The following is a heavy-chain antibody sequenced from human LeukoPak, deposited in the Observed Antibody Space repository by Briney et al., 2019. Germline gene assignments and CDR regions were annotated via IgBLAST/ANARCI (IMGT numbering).Heavy chain of an antibody. Sequence: SETLSLTCAVYGWSFNDYYWNWIRQPPGKGLEWIGEINARGDTNYNPSLKSRVNISVDTSKKQFSLRLTSMIAADTAPYYCARGQVPAARGYNWFNPWGQGTLVTVSS. J-gene: IGHJ5*02. CDR1: GWSFNDYY. D-gene: IGHD2-2*01. CDR3: ARGQVPAARGYNWFNP. V-gene: IGHV4-34*01. CDR2: INARGDT.